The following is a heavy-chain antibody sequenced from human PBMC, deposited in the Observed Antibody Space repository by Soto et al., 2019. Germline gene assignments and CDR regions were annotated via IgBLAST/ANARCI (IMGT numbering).Heavy chain of an antibody. D-gene: IGHD5-12*01. CDR1: GFTFSNAW. V-gene: IGHV3-15*01. CDR3: TTVGSGYDLEVEYVYYYYYMDV. J-gene: IGHJ6*03. CDR2: IKSKTDGGTT. Sequence: GGSLRLSCAASGFTFSNAWMSWVRQAPGKGLEWVGRIKSKTDGGTTDYAAPVKGRFTISRDDSKNTLYLQMNSLKTEDTAVYYCTTVGSGYDLEVEYVYYYYYMDVWGKGTTVTVSS.